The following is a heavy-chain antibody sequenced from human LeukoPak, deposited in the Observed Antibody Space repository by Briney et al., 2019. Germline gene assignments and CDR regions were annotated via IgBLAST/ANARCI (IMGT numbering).Heavy chain of an antibody. Sequence: GGSLRLPCAASGFTFRNYAMTWVRQAPGKGLDWVALIGARDGRTYYADPVKGRFTISRDNFKNTLYLQMNSLRAEDTAVYYCAREGSSGYYPYWGQGILVTVSS. CDR3: AREGSSGYYPY. CDR2: IGARDGRT. CDR1: GFTFRNYA. V-gene: IGHV3-23*01. J-gene: IGHJ4*02. D-gene: IGHD3-22*01.